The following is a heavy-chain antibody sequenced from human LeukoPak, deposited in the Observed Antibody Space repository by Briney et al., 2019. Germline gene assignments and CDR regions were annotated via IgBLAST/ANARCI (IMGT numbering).Heavy chain of an antibody. CDR1: RDTVSVNIAA. D-gene: IGHD6-19*01. CDR2: TYYRSKWYN. CDR3: AKSIGVAPTLAHLDY. V-gene: IGHV6-1*01. J-gene: IGHJ4*02. Sequence: SQTLSLTPVLSRDTVSVNIAAWSWVRLSPSGCLELLVMTYYRSKWYNDYAVSVHRRITNNPDTSKKEFSLQMNSVTTEETGVYYCAKSIGVAPTLAHLDYWGQRTLVTVSS.